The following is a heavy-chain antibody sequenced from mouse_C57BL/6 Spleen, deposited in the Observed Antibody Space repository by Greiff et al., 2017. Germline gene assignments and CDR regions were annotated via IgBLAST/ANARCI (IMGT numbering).Heavy chain of an antibody. Sequence: EVMLVESGGGLAKPGGSLKLSCAASGFTFSDYGMHWVRQAPEKGLEWVGYISSGSSTIYYADTVRGRCTISRDNAKNTLFLQMTSLRSGDTAMYYCARGSDYAFFFDYWGQGTTLTVSS. CDR1: GFTFSDYG. CDR2: ISSGSSTI. V-gene: IGHV5-17*01. CDR3: ARGSDYAFFFDY. J-gene: IGHJ2*01. D-gene: IGHD2-13*01.